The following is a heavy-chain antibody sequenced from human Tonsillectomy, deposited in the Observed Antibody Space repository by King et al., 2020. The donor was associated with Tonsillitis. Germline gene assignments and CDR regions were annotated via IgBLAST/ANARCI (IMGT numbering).Heavy chain of an antibody. J-gene: IGHJ3*02. D-gene: IGHD1-7*01. CDR2: ISSSGNSI. V-gene: IGHV3-11*01. Sequence: VQLVESGGGLVKPGGSLRLSCAASGFTFSDSYMSWIRQAPGKGLECVSYISSSGNSIYYADSVKGRFTISRDNAKNSLYLQMNSLRAEDTAIYYCARGHRELGGAFDIWGQGTVATVSS. CDR3: ARGHRELGGAFDI. CDR1: GFTFSDSY.